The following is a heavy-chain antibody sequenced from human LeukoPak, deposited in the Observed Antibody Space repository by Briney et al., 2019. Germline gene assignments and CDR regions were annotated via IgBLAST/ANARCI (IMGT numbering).Heavy chain of an antibody. CDR2: ISYDGSNK. V-gene: IGHV3-30*03. J-gene: IGHJ5*02. CDR1: EFSFSSYG. CDR3: APTTFLAAAGTNNWFDP. D-gene: IGHD6-13*01. Sequence: GRSLRLSCAASEFSFSSYGMHWVRQAPGKGLEWVAVISYDGSNKYYADSVKGRFTISRDNSKNTLYLQMNSLRAEDTAVYYCAPTTFLAAAGTNNWFDPWGQGTLVTVSS.